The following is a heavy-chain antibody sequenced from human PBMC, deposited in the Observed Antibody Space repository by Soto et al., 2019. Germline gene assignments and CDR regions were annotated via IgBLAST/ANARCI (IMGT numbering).Heavy chain of an antibody. CDR1: GGSISSYY. CDR3: ARRLYDFFAPMDV. V-gene: IGHV4-59*01. CDR2: IYYSGST. J-gene: IGHJ6*02. D-gene: IGHD5-12*01. Sequence: QVQLQESGPGLVKPSETLSLTCTVSGGSISSYYWSWIRQPPGKGLECIGYIYYSGSTHYNPSLKSRVTISVDTSKNQFSLTRSSVTAADTAVYFWARRLYDFFAPMDVWGQGTTVTVSS.